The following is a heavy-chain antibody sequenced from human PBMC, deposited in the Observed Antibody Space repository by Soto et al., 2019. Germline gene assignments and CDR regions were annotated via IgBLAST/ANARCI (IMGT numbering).Heavy chain of an antibody. CDR2: VSQRDYT. V-gene: IGHV3-21*01. CDR3: TREDSIIIPAVADF. D-gene: IGHD6-19*01. J-gene: IGHJ4*02. Sequence: EVQLLESGGGLVRPGGSLTLSCAVSGFTFTNYGINWVRQAPGKGLEWVSSVSQRDYTYYSESVKGRVTLSRDNARNSVSLQMDNLRAEDTAVYYCTREDSIIIPAVADFWGQGTLVTVSS. CDR1: GFTFTNYG.